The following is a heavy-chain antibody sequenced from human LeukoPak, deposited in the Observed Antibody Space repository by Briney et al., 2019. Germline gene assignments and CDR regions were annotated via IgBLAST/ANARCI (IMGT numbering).Heavy chain of an antibody. V-gene: IGHV3-9*01. J-gene: IGHJ6*02. CDR2: IDWNSDTK. CDR3: AKDTGGNGAYFYAMDV. D-gene: IGHD4-23*01. CDR1: GFAFHNYA. Sequence: GGSLRLSCVGSGFAFHNYAMHWVRRPPGKGLEWVSAIDWNSDTKAYADSVKGRFTISRDRARNSLYLQMDSLRPEDTALYYCAKDTGGNGAYFYAMDVWGQGTSVTVSS.